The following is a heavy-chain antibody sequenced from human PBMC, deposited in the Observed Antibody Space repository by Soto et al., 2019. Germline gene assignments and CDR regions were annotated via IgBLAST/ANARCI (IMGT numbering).Heavy chain of an antibody. V-gene: IGHV1-46*01. Sequence: ASVKVSCKASGNTFTTHYMHWVRQAPGQGLEWMGIINPSGGSTNYAQKFQGRVTVTRDTSTSTVYMEVSSLRSEDTAVYYCARATDGYNRLLAYWGQGTLVTVSS. D-gene: IGHD5-12*01. CDR2: INPSGGST. CDR1: GNTFTTHY. CDR3: ARATDGYNRLLAY. J-gene: IGHJ4*02.